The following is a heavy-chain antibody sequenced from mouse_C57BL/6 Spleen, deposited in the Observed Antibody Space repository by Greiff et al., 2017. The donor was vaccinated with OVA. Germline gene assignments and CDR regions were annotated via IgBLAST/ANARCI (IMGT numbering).Heavy chain of an antibody. V-gene: IGHV1-63*01. CDR3: ARSYDLAMDY. CDR2: IYPGGGYT. D-gene: IGHD2-4*01. Sequence: VQLQQSGAELVRPGTSVKMSCKASGYTFTNYWIGWAKQRPGHGLEWIGDIYPGGGYTNYNEKFKGTAPLTADKSSSTAYMQFSSLTSEDSAIYYGARSYDLAMDYWGQGTSVTVSS. J-gene: IGHJ4*01. CDR1: GYTFTNYW.